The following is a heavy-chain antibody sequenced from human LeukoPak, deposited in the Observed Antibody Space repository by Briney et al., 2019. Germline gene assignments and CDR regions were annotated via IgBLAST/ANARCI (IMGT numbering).Heavy chain of an antibody. V-gene: IGHV3-53*01. CDR1: GFTVSTNS. D-gene: IGHD3-22*01. J-gene: IGHJ3*02. CDR2: IYSDNT. Sequence: HTGGSLRLSCTVSGFTVSTNSMSWVRQAPGKGLEWVSFIYSDNTHYSDSVKGRFTISRDNSKNTLYLQMNSLRAEDTAVYYCAKDLVSYYYDSSGYRADAFDIWGQGTMVTVSS. CDR3: AKDLVSYYYDSSGYRADAFDI.